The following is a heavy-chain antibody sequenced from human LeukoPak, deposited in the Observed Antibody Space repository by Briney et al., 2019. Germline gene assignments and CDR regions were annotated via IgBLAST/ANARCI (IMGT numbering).Heavy chain of an antibody. Sequence: SETLSLTCAVYGGSFTGYFWNWIRQSPGKGLEWIAEINDRVTTNYNPLLKSRVTISVDTSKNQFSLKLTSVTAADTGVYYCARDPTTVVTVPYYFDFWGQGTPVTVSS. CDR1: GGSFTGYF. J-gene: IGHJ4*02. D-gene: IGHD4-23*01. CDR3: ARDPTTVVTVPYYFDF. CDR2: INDRVTT. V-gene: IGHV4-34*01.